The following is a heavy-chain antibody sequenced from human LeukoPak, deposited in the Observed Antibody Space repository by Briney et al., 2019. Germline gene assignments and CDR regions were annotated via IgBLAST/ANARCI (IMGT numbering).Heavy chain of an antibody. V-gene: IGHV1-69*13. D-gene: IGHD2-2*02. CDR3: ARAPGVPAAIVLHYYYMDV. J-gene: IGHJ6*03. Sequence: SVKVSCRASGGTFSSYAISWVRQAPGQGLEWMGGIIPIFGTANYAQKFQGRVTITADESTSTAYMELSSLRSEDTAVYYCARAPGVPAAIVLHYYYMDVWGKGTTVTVSS. CDR1: GGTFSSYA. CDR2: IIPIFGTA.